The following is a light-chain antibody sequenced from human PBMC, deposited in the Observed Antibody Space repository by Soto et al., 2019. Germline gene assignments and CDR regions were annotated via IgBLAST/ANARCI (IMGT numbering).Light chain of an antibody. CDR1: SSNIGAGYE. CDR2: GDR. CDR3: QSYDSSLSGMV. Sequence: QSVLTQPPSVSGAPGQRVTISCTGSSSNIGAGYEVHWYQQLPGTVPQLLIYGDRYRPAGVPDRFSGSKSGTSVSLAITGLQAEDEADYHCQSYDSSLSGMVFGGGTKLTVL. V-gene: IGLV1-40*01. J-gene: IGLJ3*02.